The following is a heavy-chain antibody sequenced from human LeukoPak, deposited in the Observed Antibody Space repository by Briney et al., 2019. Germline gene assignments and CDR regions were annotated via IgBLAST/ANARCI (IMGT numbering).Heavy chain of an antibody. CDR1: GGSFSGYY. J-gene: IGHJ4*02. Sequence: SETLSLTCAVYGGSFSGYYWSWIRQPPGKGLEWIGEINHSGSTNYNPSLKSRVTISVDTSKNQISLKLSSVTAADPAVYYCASTLQWLAFDYWGQGTLVTVSS. D-gene: IGHD6-19*01. V-gene: IGHV4-34*01. CDR2: INHSGST. CDR3: ASTLQWLAFDY.